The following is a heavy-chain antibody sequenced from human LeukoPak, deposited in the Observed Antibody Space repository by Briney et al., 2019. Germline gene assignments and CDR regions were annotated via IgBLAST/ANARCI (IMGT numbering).Heavy chain of an antibody. CDR3: ARGRPRYCSSTSCYFTPVMDV. V-gene: IGHV3-33*01. J-gene: IGHJ6*02. Sequence: GGSLRLSCAASGFTFSSYGMHWVRQAPGKGLEWVAVIGYDGSNKYYADSVKGRFTISRDNSKNTLYLQMNSLRAEDTAVYYCARGRPRYCSSTSCYFTPVMDVWGQGTTVTVSS. CDR2: IGYDGSNK. CDR1: GFTFSSYG. D-gene: IGHD2-2*01.